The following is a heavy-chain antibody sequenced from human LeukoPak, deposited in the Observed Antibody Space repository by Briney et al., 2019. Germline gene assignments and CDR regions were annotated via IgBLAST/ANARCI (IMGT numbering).Heavy chain of an antibody. J-gene: IGHJ5*02. CDR3: ARVKGGTTVLYSSSSRVPWFDP. Sequence: PSETLSLTCTVSGGSISSYYWSWIRQPPGKGLEWIGYIYYSGSTNYNPSLKSRVTISVDTSKNQFSLKLSSVTAADTAVYYCARVKGGTTVLYSSSSRVPWFDPWGQGTLVTVSS. CDR2: IYYSGST. D-gene: IGHD6-6*01. V-gene: IGHV4-59*08. CDR1: GGSISSYY.